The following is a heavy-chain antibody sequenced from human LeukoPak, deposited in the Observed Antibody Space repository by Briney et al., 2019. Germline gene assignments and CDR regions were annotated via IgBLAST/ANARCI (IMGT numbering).Heavy chain of an antibody. CDR1: GFTFSSYG. V-gene: IGHV3-30*18. Sequence: SGGSLRLSCAASGFTFSSYGMHWVRQAPGEGLEWVAVISYDGSNKYYADSVKGRFTISRDNSKNTLYLQMNSLRAEDTAVYYCAKGLDDFWSGPLDYWGQGTLVTVSS. J-gene: IGHJ4*02. D-gene: IGHD3-3*01. CDR2: ISYDGSNK. CDR3: AKGLDDFWSGPLDY.